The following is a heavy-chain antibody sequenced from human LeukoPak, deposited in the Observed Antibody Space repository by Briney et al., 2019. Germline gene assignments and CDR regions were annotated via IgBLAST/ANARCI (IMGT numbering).Heavy chain of an antibody. CDR2: LYPGDSDN. J-gene: IGHJ3*02. D-gene: IGHD2-2*01. V-gene: IGHV5-51*01. CDR1: GYSFTSYW. CDR3: ERHGAYCSSTSCFSSYAFDI. Sequence: GESLKISCKGSGYSFTSYWIGWVRQMSGKGLEWRGILYPGDSDNRYSPSFQGPVTISADKSISTAYQQWSSLKASDTAMYYSERHGAYCSSTSCFSSYAFDIWGQGTMVTVSS.